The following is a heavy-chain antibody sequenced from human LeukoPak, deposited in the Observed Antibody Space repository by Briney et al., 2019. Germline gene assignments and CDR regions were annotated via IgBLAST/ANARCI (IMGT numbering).Heavy chain of an antibody. Sequence: GASVKVSLKASGYTFTSYSINWVRQAPGQGLEWMGWISAYNGNTKYAQKVQGRVTMTTDTSTSTAYMELRSLRSDDTAVYYCVRGLGGRGSYFLTFDYWGQGTLGTVSS. D-gene: IGHD1-26*01. CDR2: ISAYNGNT. CDR3: VRGLGGRGSYFLTFDY. J-gene: IGHJ4*02. CDR1: GYTFTSYS. V-gene: IGHV1-18*01.